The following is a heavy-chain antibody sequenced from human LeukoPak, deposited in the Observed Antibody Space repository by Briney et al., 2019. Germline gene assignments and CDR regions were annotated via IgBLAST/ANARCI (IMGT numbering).Heavy chain of an antibody. J-gene: IGHJ3*02. Sequence: SETLSLTCTVSGGSISSYYWSWIRQPQGKGLEWIGYIYYSGSTNCNPSVKSRVAMSVDTSKKQFSLKLSSLTAADTAVYYCARGGTAVIAPYAFDIWGQGTMVTVSS. V-gene: IGHV4-59*01. CDR2: IYYSGST. CDR1: GGSISSYY. CDR3: ARGGTAVIAPYAFDI. D-gene: IGHD4-23*01.